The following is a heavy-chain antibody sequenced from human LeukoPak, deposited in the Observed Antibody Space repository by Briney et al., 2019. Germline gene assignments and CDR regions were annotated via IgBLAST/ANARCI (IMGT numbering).Heavy chain of an antibody. D-gene: IGHD3-22*01. CDR3: ARHRGGRGYHQD. CDR1: GGSFSGYY. Sequence: SETLSLTCAVYGGSFSGYYWSWIRQPPGKGLEWIGEINHSGSTNYNPSLKSRVTISVDTSKNQFSLKLSSVTAADTAVYYCARHRGGRGYHQDWGQGTLVTVSS. V-gene: IGHV4-34*01. CDR2: INHSGST. J-gene: IGHJ4*02.